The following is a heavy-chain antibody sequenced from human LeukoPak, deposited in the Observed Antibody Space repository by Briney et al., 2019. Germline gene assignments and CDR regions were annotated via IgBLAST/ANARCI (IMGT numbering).Heavy chain of an antibody. V-gene: IGHV1-2*02. CDR3: ARGGGGMVYTAWHCDY. CDR1: GYAFTGYY. D-gene: IGHD2-8*01. J-gene: IGHJ4*02. CDR2: INPNSGGT. Sequence: GASVKVSCKASGYAFTGYYMHWVRQAPGQGLEWMGWINPNSGGTNYAQKFQGRVTMTRDTSISTAYMELSRLRSDDTAVYYCARGGGGMVYTAWHCDYWGQGTLVPLPS.